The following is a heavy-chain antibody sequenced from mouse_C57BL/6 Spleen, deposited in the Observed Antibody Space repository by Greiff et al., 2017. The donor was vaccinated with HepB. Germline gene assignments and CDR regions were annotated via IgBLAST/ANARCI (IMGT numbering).Heavy chain of an antibody. CDR3: TRSNYDYAMDY. J-gene: IGHJ4*01. CDR2: IDPENGDT. V-gene: IGHV14-4*01. Sequence: VQLQQSGAELVRPGASVKLSCTASGFNIKDDYMHWVKQRPEQGLEWIGWIDPENGDTEYASKFQGKATITADTSSNTAYLQLSSLTSEDTAVYYCTRSNYDYAMDYWGQGTSVTVSS. CDR1: GFNIKDDY. D-gene: IGHD2-5*01.